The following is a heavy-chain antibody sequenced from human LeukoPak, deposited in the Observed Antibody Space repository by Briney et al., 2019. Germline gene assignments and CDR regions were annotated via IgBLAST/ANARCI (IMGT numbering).Heavy chain of an antibody. CDR3: ARGNSDYDHDY. Sequence: PGGSLRLSCAASGFTFSGYSMNWVRQAPGKGLEWVSSISTTSRYIYYAGSVKARFTVSRDNAKNSLYLQMNSLRAEDTAVYYCARGNSDYDHDYWGQGTLVTVSS. CDR2: ISTTSRYI. V-gene: IGHV3-21*01. D-gene: IGHD5-12*01. CDR1: GFTFSGYS. J-gene: IGHJ4*02.